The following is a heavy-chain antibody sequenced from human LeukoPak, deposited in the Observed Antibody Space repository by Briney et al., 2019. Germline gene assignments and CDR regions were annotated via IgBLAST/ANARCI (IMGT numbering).Heavy chain of an antibody. D-gene: IGHD3-10*01. V-gene: IGHV4-59*08. CDR3: ARLQVSSAGPMEFDY. CDR2: IYYSGST. CDR1: GGSISSYY. J-gene: IGHJ4*02. Sequence: SETLSLTCTVSGGSISSYYWSWIRQPPGKGLEWIGYIYYSGSTNYNPSLKSRVTISVDTSKNQFSLKLSSVTAADMAVYYCARLQVSSAGPMEFDYWGQGTLVTVSS.